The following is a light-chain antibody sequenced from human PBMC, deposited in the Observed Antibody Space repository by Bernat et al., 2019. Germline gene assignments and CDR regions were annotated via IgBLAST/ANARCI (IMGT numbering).Light chain of an antibody. CDR2: DVS. Sequence: QSALTQPASVSGSPGQSIAISCIGTSSDVGAYDYVSWYQQHPGKAPKLMIYDVSNRPSGVSNRFYGSKSGNTASLTISGLQAEDEADYSCNSSTTTHPPSYVFGTGTKVTVL. J-gene: IGLJ1*01. CDR1: SSDVGAYDY. CDR3: NSSTTTHPPSYV. V-gene: IGLV2-14*03.